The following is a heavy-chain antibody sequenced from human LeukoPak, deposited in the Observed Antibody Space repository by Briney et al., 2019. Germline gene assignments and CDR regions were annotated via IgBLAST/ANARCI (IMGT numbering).Heavy chain of an antibody. Sequence: ASVKVSCKASGYTFTSYGISWVRQAPGQGLEWMGWISAYNGNTNYAQKLQGRVTMTTDTSTSTAYMELRSLRSDDTAVYYCARDRPKGSSSWSSTSDYWGQGTLVTVSS. CDR1: GYTFTSYG. V-gene: IGHV1-18*01. CDR2: ISAYNGNT. CDR3: ARDRPKGSSSWSSTSDY. D-gene: IGHD6-13*01. J-gene: IGHJ4*02.